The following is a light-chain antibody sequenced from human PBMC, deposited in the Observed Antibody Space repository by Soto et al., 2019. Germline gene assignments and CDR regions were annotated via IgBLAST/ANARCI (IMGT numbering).Light chain of an antibody. CDR3: KQGGGSPPIT. V-gene: IGKV2-28*01. Sequence: EIVLTQSPLSLPFTPGEPASISCRSSQSLQHSNGCNYLEWYLQKPGQSPQLLIYVASNRASGVPDRFSGSWSGTDFTLNISRVEAEDVGVYYCKQGGGSPPITFGQGTRLEIK. J-gene: IGKJ5*01. CDR2: VAS. CDR1: QSLQHSNGCNY.